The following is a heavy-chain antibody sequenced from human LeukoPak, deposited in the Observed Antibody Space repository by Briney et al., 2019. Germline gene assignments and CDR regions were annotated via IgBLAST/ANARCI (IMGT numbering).Heavy chain of an antibody. CDR2: ISGGSDST. V-gene: IGHV3-23*01. CDR1: GFTVRNYV. Sequence: PAGSLRLSCAASGFTVRNYVMGWVRQAPAKGLEWVSAISGGSDSTYYADSVKGRFTISRDNSKNTLYLQMDSLRAEDTAIYYCAKGSGSSYPYFFDYWGQGTLVTVSS. D-gene: IGHD3-10*01. CDR3: AKGSGSSYPYFFDY. J-gene: IGHJ4*02.